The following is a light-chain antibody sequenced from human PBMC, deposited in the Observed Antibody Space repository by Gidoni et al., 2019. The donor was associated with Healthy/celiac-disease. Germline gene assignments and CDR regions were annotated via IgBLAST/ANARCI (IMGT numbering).Light chain of an antibody. CDR2: AAS. V-gene: IGKV1-9*01. CDR3: QQHNSFYT. J-gene: IGKJ2*01. CDR1: QVISSY. Sequence: DIQLTQSPSFLSSSVVDRVTITCRASQVISSYLAWYQQKQGKAPKLLIYAASTLQSGVPSRFSGSGSGKEFTLTISSLQPEDFANYYCQQHNSFYTFGQGTKLEIK.